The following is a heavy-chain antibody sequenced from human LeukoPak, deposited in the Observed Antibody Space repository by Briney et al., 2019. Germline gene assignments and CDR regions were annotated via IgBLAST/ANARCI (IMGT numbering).Heavy chain of an antibody. CDR1: GFTYSSYA. CDR3: APRMGSSSVDY. J-gene: IGHJ4*02. D-gene: IGHD6-6*01. Sequence: GGSLRLSCAASGFTYSSYAMSWVRQAPGKGLEWVSAISGSGGSTYYADSVKGRFTISRDNSKNTLYLQMNSLRAEDTAVYYCAPRMGSSSVDYWGQGTLVTFSS. CDR2: ISGSGGST. V-gene: IGHV3-23*01.